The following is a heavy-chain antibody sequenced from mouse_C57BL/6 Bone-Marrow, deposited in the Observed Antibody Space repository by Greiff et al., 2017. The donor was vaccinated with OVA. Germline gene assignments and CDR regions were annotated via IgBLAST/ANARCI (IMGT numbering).Heavy chain of an antibody. CDR2: INPYNGGT. V-gene: IGHV1-19*01. D-gene: IGHD1-1*01. J-gene: IGHJ1*03. CDR3: ASEEKFYGSSYGYFDV. CDR1: GYTFTDYY. Sequence: EVQLQQSGPVLVKPGASVKMSCKASGYTFTDYYMNWVKQSHGKSLEWIGVINPYNGGTSYNQKFKGKATLTVDKSSSTAYKELNSLTSEDSAVYYCASEEKFYGSSYGYFDVWGTGTTVTVSS.